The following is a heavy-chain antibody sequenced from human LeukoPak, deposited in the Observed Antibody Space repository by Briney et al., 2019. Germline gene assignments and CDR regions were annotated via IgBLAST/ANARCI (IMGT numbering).Heavy chain of an antibody. CDR1: GFTFSSYG. D-gene: IGHD2-2*01. J-gene: IGHJ6*04. V-gene: IGHV3-23*01. CDR3: ARTPPSLPATDV. Sequence: HPGGSLRLSCAASGFTFSSYGMSWVRLAPGKGLEWVSASSGSGGSTYYADSVKGRFTISGDNAKNSLYLQMNSLRAEDTAVYYCARTPPSLPATDVWGKGTTVTVSS. CDR2: SSGSGGST.